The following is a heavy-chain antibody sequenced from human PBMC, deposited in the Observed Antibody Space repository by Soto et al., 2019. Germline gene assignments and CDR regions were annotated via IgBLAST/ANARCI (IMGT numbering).Heavy chain of an antibody. D-gene: IGHD2-15*01. V-gene: IGHV3-13*01. Sequence: GGSLRLCCAASGFTFNKFDMHWVRQATGKGLEWVSALDSAGDTYYPDSVKGRFTISRENARNSSFLQMNSLRVGDTAVYYCARGPPRYCSGGSCYSDDLDVWGQGTTVTVSS. CDR1: GFTFNKFD. J-gene: IGHJ6*02. CDR3: ARGPPRYCSGGSCYSDDLDV. CDR2: LDSAGDT.